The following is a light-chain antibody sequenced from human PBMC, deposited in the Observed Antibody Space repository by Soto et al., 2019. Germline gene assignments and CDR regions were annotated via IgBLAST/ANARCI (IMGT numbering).Light chain of an antibody. CDR1: QSVSSNS. Sequence: EIVLTQSPGTLSLSPGERATLSCRASQSVSSNSLAWYQQKAGQAPRLLIYGASSRATGIPDRFSGSGSGTDFTLTISRLEPEDFAVYYCQQFATSPLTFGGGTKVEIK. CDR2: GAS. CDR3: QQFATSPLT. V-gene: IGKV3-20*01. J-gene: IGKJ4*01.